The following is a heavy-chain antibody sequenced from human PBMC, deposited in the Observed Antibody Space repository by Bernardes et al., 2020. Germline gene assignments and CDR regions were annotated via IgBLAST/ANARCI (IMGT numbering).Heavy chain of an antibody. V-gene: IGHV1-3*04. CDR2: INTGNGDT. CDR3: ARDTATANWVSAYFMDP. CDR1: GYTFTIYT. Sequence: ASVKVSCKASGYTFTIYTMHWVRQAPGQRLEWMGWINTGNGDTKYSQQFQGRVTITRDTSANTAYMELSNLISEDTAVYYCARDTATANWVSAYFMDPGGPGTTVPISS. D-gene: IGHD2-15*01. J-gene: IGHJ6*02.